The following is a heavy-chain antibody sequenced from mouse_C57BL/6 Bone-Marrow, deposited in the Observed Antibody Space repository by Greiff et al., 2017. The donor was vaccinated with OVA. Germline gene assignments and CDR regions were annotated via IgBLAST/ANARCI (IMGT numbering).Heavy chain of an antibody. CDR2: INPNNGGT. CDR1: GYTFTDYY. CDR3: ARVAFDY. V-gene: IGHV1-26*01. J-gene: IGHJ2*01. Sequence: EVQLQQSGPELVKPGASVKISCKASGYTFTDYYMNWVKQSHGKSLEWIGDINPNNGGTSYNQKFKGKATLTVDKSSSTAYMELRGLTSEDSAVYYCARVAFDYWGQGTTLTVSS. D-gene: IGHD1-1*02.